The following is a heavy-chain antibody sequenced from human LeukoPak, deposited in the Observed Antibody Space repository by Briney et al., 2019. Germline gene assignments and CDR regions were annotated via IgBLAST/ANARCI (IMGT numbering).Heavy chain of an antibody. J-gene: IGHJ4*02. V-gene: IGHV3-7*01. CDR2: IKQDGSEK. Sequence: GGSLRLSCAASGFSFSSYWMSWVRHTPGKGLEWVANIKQDGSEKYYVDSVKGRFTISKDNAKNSLYLQMNSLRVEDTAVYYCARIGGGGYDFDSSSWFFDYWGQGTLATVSS. CDR1: GFSFSSYW. CDR3: ARIGGGGYDFDSSSWFFDY. D-gene: IGHD6-13*01.